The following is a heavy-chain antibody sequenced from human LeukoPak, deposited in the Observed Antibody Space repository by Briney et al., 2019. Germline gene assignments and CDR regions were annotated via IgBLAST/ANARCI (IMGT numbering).Heavy chain of an antibody. Sequence: GGSLRLSCAASGFTFSSYSMNWVRQAPGKGLEWVSSISSSSSYIYYADSVKGRFTISRDNAKNSLYLQMNSLRAEDTAVYYCAKAENYYYYMDVWGKGTTVTVSS. J-gene: IGHJ6*03. CDR1: GFTFSSYS. V-gene: IGHV3-21*01. CDR3: AKAENYYYYMDV. CDR2: ISSSSSYI.